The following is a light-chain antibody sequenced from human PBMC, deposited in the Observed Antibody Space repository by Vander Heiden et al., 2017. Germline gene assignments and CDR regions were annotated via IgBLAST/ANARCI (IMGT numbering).Light chain of an antibody. J-gene: IGKJ1*01. CDR2: AAY. CDR3: QQSYSTPVPAST. Sequence: DIQMTQSPSSLSASVGDRVTITCRASQSISSYLNWYQQKPGKAAKLLIYAAYSLQSGVPSRFSGSGSGTDFTLTISSLQPEDFATYYCQQSYSTPVPASTFGQGTKVEIK. V-gene: IGKV1-39*01. CDR1: QSISSY.